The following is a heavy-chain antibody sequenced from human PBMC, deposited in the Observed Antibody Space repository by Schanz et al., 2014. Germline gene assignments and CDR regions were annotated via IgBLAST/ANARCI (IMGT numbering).Heavy chain of an antibody. J-gene: IGHJ4*02. CDR1: GFSFITYT. D-gene: IGHD2-2*01. Sequence: EADLVESGGGLIQRGESLRLSCSASGFSFITYTMNWVRQAPGKGLEWVSSISSSSSYIYYADSVKGRFTISRDNAKNSLYLHMNTLRSEDTAVYYCAKDSTHIDIVLVPTAIDYWGQGTLVTVSS. V-gene: IGHV3-21*01. CDR2: ISSSSSYI. CDR3: AKDSTHIDIVLVPTAIDY.